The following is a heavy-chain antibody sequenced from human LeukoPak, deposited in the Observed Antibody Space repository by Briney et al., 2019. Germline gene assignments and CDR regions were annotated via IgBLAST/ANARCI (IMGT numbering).Heavy chain of an antibody. CDR1: GGTFSSYA. CDR3: ARGGLRYFDWLYWFDP. J-gene: IGHJ5*02. D-gene: IGHD3-9*01. V-gene: IGHV1-69*13. CDR2: IISIFGTA. Sequence: GASVKVSCKASGGTFSSYAISWVRQAPGQGLEWMGGIISIFGTANYAQKFQGRVTITADESTSTAYMELSSLRSEDTAVYYCARGGLRYFDWLYWFDPWGQGTLVTVSS.